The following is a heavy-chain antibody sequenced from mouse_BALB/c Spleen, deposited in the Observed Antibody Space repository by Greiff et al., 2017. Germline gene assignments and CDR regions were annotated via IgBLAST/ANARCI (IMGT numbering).Heavy chain of an antibody. D-gene: IGHD1-1*01. CDR1: GYSITSGYY. Sequence: EVQLQQSGPGLVKPSQSLSLTCSVTGYSITSGYYWNWIRQFPGNKLEWMGYISYDGSNNYNPSLKNRISITRDTSKNQFFLKLNSVTTEDTATYYCAREKGSSLGAMDYWGQGTSVTVSS. CDR2: ISYDGSN. V-gene: IGHV3-6*02. J-gene: IGHJ4*01. CDR3: AREKGSSLGAMDY.